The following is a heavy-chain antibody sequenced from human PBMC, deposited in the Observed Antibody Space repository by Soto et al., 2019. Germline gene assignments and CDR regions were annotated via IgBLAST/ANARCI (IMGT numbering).Heavy chain of an antibody. D-gene: IGHD5-12*01. J-gene: IGHJ6*02. Sequence: QVQLVQSGAEVKKPASSVKVSCKASGGTFNNYPITWVRQAPGEGLEWMGGSIPIFGTANYAQNFQGRVTISVDESTSTAYMELSSLRSEDTAVYYCARGRGYSGDDHYYYFDIDGWGQGTTVTVSS. CDR1: GGTFNNYP. CDR3: ARGRGYSGDDHYYYFDIDG. CDR2: SIPIFGTA. V-gene: IGHV1-69*01.